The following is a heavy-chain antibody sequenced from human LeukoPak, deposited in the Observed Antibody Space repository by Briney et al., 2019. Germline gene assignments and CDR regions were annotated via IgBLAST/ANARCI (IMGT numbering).Heavy chain of an antibody. D-gene: IGHD2-2*01. CDR2: IYHSGST. Sequence: SGTLSLTCAVSGGSISSSNWWSWVRQPPGKGLEWIGEIYHSGSTYYNPSLKSRVAISVDRSKNQFSLKLSSVTAADTAVYYCARFLVGYCSSTSCQYYFDYWGQGTLVTVSS. V-gene: IGHV4-4*02. CDR3: ARFLVGYCSSTSCQYYFDY. J-gene: IGHJ4*02. CDR1: GGSISSSNW.